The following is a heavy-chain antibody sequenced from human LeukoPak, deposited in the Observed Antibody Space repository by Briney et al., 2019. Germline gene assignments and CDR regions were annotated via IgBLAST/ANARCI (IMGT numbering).Heavy chain of an antibody. CDR1: GGSISSGSYY. J-gene: IGHJ4*02. CDR3: ASPRYCSSTSCYRGPAYFDY. V-gene: IGHV4-61*09. CDR2: IYRSGST. D-gene: IGHD2-2*01. Sequence: PSETLSLTCTVSGGSISSGSYYWSWIRQPAGKRLERIGHIYRSGSTNYNPSLKSRVTISVDTSKNQFSLKLSSVTAADTAVYYCASPRYCSSTSCYRGPAYFDYWGQGTLVTVSS.